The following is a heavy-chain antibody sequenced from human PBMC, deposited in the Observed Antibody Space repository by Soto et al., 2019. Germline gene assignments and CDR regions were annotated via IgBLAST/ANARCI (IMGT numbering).Heavy chain of an antibody. CDR3: VRLQGYCIPNGCYGHYAMEV. J-gene: IGHJ6*02. V-gene: IGHV4-39*01. Sequence: QLQLQESGPGLVKPSETLSLTCTVSGDSISTNSYSWGLIRQPPGQGLECICLFYYSGITHYNPYLKRRLTVSVETSLTQFSLKVSSVTAADTAVYYCVRLQGYCIPNGCYGHYAMEVWGQGTTVTVSS. CDR1: GDSISTNSYS. CDR2: FYYSGIT. D-gene: IGHD2-2*01.